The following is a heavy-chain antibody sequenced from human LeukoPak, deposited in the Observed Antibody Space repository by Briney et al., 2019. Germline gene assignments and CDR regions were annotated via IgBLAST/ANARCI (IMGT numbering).Heavy chain of an antibody. J-gene: IGHJ4*02. D-gene: IGHD1-26*01. CDR3: ARAVVGADFDY. V-gene: IGHV3-74*01. Sequence: GGSLRLSCAASGFTFSSYWMHWVRQAPGKGLVWVSRINSDGSSTSYADSVKGRFTISRDSAKNTLYLQMNSLRAEDTAVYYCARAVVGADFDYWGQGTLVTVSS. CDR2: INSDGSST. CDR1: GFTFSSYW.